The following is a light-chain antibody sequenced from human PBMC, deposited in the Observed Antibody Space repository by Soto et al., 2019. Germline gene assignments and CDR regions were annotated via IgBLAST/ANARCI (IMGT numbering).Light chain of an antibody. CDR3: QSYDSSLSGWV. J-gene: IGLJ3*02. Sequence: QSVLTQPPSVSGAPGQRVTIYCTGSSSNIGAGYDVHWYQQLPGTAPKLLIYGNSNRPSGVPYRFSGSKSGTSASLAITGLQAEDEADYYCQSYDSSLSGWVFGGGTKLTVL. V-gene: IGLV1-40*01. CDR2: GNS. CDR1: SSNIGAGYD.